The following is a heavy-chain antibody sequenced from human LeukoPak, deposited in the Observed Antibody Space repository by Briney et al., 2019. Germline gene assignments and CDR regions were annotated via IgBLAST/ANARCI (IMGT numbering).Heavy chain of an antibody. J-gene: IGHJ3*02. CDR2: ISSNGGST. V-gene: IGHV3-64*01. CDR1: GFTFSSYA. D-gene: IGHD1-26*01. Sequence: VGSLRLSCAASGFTFSSYAMHWVRQAPGKGLEYVSAISSNGGSTYYANSVKGRFTISRDNSKNTLYLQMGSLRAEDMAVYYCAREHSGGAFDIWGQGTMVTVSS. CDR3: AREHSGGAFDI.